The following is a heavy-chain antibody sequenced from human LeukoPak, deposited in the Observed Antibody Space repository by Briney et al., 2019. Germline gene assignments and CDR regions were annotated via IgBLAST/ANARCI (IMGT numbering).Heavy chain of an antibody. CDR3: ARGGRTLRFSVEYYFDY. J-gene: IGHJ4*02. CDR2: IYHSGST. D-gene: IGHD3-3*01. Sequence: SETLSLTCAVSGGSISSSNWWSWVRQPPGKGLEWIGEIYHSGSTNYNPSLKSRVTISVDKSKNQFSLKLSSVTAADTAVYYCARGGRTLRFSVEYYFDYWGQGTLVTVSS. V-gene: IGHV4-4*02. CDR1: GGSISSSNW.